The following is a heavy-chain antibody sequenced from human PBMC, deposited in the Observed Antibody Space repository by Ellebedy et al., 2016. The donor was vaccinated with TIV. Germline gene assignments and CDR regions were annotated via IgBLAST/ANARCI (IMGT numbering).Heavy chain of an antibody. CDR3: ARRMGRRSLYGGFVGAFDI. V-gene: IGHV4-39*01. J-gene: IGHJ3*02. D-gene: IGHD4-23*01. CDR1: GGTISSSSFY. CDR2: IYYSGVT. Sequence: GSLRLSXSVSGGTISSSSFYWGWIRQAPGKGLEWIGSIYYSGVTYYNPSLKSRLTISVDTSKNQFSLRLTSVTAADTALYYCARRMGRRSLYGGFVGAFDIWGQGTTVNVSS.